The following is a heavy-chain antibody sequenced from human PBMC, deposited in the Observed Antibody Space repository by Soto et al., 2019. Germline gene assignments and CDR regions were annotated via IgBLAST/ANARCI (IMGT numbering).Heavy chain of an antibody. CDR2: ISYDGSNK. CDR1: GFTFSSYA. CDR3: AGQVAATFPYYYYYGMDV. J-gene: IGHJ6*02. V-gene: IGHV3-30-3*01. Sequence: GGSLRLSCAASGFTFSSYAMHWVRQAPGKGLEWVAVISYDGSNKYYADSVKGRFTISRDNSKNTLYLQMNSLRAEDTAVYYCAGQVAATFPYYYYYGMDVWGQGTTVTVSS. D-gene: IGHD2-15*01.